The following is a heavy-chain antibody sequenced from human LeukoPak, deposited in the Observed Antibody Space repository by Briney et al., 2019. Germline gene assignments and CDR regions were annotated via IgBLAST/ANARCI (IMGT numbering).Heavy chain of an antibody. J-gene: IGHJ4*02. CDR2: VYHSGST. D-gene: IGHD4-17*01. V-gene: IGHV4-30-2*01. Sequence: SETLSLTCAVSGGSISSGGYSWSWIRQPPGKGLEWIGYVYHSGSTYYNPSLKSRVTISVDRSKNQFSLKLSSVTAADTAVYYCARVTVNNALDYWGQGTLVTVSS. CDR1: GGSISSGGYS. CDR3: ARVTVNNALDY.